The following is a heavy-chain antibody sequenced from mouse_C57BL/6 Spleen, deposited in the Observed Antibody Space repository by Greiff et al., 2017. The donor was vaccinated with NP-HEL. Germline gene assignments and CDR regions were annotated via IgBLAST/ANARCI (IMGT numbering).Heavy chain of an antibody. Sequence: VQLQQSGPELVKPGASVKISCKASGYAFSSSWMNWVKQRPGKGLEWIGRIYPGDGDTNYNGKFKGKATLTADKSSSTAYMQLSSLTSEDSAVYFCASTYDYDQVLDYWGQGTTLTVSS. CDR1: GYAFSSSW. V-gene: IGHV1-82*01. D-gene: IGHD2-4*01. CDR2: IYPGDGDT. CDR3: ASTYDYDQVLDY. J-gene: IGHJ2*01.